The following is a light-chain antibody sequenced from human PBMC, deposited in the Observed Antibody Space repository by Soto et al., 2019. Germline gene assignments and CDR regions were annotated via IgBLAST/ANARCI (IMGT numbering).Light chain of an antibody. V-gene: IGKV3-20*01. CDR3: QQYGSSPAWT. Sequence: EIGLTQSPGTLSLSPGERATLSCRASQTVTRNYLAWHQQKPGQTPRLLVYGASSRATGIPDRFSGSGSGTDFTLTISSLEPEEFAVYYCQQYGSSPAWTFGQGTKADI. CDR2: GAS. CDR1: QTVTRNY. J-gene: IGKJ1*01.